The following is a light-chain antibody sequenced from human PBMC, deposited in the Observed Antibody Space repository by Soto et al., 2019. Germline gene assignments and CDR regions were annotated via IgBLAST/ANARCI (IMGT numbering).Light chain of an antibody. Sequence: EIVLTQSPATLSLSPGERATLSCRASQSVSSSYLAWYQQKPGQAPRLLIYGASSRATGIPDRVSGSGSGTDFTLTISGLEPEDFAEYYCQQYGSPPVTFGQGTKVDIK. CDR3: QQYGSPPVT. J-gene: IGKJ1*01. CDR1: QSVSSSY. CDR2: GAS. V-gene: IGKV3-20*01.